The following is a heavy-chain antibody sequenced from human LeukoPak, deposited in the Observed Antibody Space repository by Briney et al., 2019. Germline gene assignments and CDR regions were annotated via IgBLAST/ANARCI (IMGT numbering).Heavy chain of an antibody. CDR1: GYTFTGYY. Sequence: ASVKVSCKASGYTFTGYYMHWVRQAPGQGLEWMGWINPNSGGTNYAQKFQGRVTMTRDTSISTAYMELSRLRSDDTAVYYCARDPYDRSTGFGYRGQGTLVTVSS. CDR2: INPNSGGT. V-gene: IGHV1-2*02. J-gene: IGHJ4*02. D-gene: IGHD3-22*01. CDR3: ARDPYDRSTGFGY.